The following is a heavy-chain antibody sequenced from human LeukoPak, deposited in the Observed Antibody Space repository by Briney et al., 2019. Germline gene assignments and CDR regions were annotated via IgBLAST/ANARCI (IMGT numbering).Heavy chain of an antibody. J-gene: IGHJ4*02. Sequence: SETLSLTCTVSGDSIRSFFWSWVRQPPGKGLEWIGFFYYTGSTNYNPSLKSRVSISIDTSTNQLSLNLTPVTAADTAVYYCARLPSAGHGYFEDWGQGALVTVSS. CDR2: FYYTGST. CDR1: GDSIRSFF. V-gene: IGHV4-59*01. D-gene: IGHD3-22*01. CDR3: ARLPSAGHGYFED.